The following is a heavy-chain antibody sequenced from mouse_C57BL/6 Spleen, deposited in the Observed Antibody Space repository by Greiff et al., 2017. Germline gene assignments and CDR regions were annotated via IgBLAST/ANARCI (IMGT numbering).Heavy chain of an antibody. J-gene: IGHJ3*01. V-gene: IGHV1-15*01. CDR1: GYTFTDYE. Sequence: QVQLKESGAELVRPGASVTLSCKASGYTFTDYEMHWVKQTPVHGLEWIGAIDPETGGTAYNQKCKGKAILTADKSSSTAYMELRSLTSEDSAVYYCTKSYDSNYPWFAYWGQGTLVTVSA. D-gene: IGHD2-5*01. CDR3: TKSYDSNYPWFAY. CDR2: IDPETGGT.